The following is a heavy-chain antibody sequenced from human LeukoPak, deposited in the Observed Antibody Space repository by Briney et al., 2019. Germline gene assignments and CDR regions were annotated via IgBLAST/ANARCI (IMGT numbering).Heavy chain of an antibody. V-gene: IGHV3-11*06. D-gene: IGHD1-1*01. CDR2: ISSSSTYT. CDR3: ARELERRRGYFDY. CDR1: GFTFSDYY. Sequence: TGGSLRLSCAASGFTFSDYYMSWIRQAPGKGLEWVSYISSSSTYTNYADSVKGRFTISRDNAKNSLYLQMNSLRAEDTAVYYCARELERRRGYFDYWGQGTLVTVSS. J-gene: IGHJ4*02.